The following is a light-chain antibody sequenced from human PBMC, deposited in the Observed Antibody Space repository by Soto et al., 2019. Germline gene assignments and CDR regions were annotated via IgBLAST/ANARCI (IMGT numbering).Light chain of an antibody. CDR3: EEWDDSLNGRV. Sequence: QSVLTQPPSGSGTLGQRVTISCSGSNSNIGSKTVNWYQQLPGTAPKLLIYYDNLRPSGVPDRISGSKSGTSASLAISGLQSDYEADYYCEEWDDSLNGRVFGTGSKATVL. V-gene: IGLV1-44*01. CDR1: NSNIGSKT. J-gene: IGLJ1*01. CDR2: YDN.